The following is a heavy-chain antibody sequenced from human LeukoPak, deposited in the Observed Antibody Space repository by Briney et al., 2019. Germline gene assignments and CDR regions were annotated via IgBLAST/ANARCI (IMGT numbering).Heavy chain of an antibody. Sequence: GGSLRLSCAASGFTFSSYAMSWVRQAPGKGLEWVSAISGSGGSTYYADSVKGRFTISRDNSKNTLYLQMNSLRAEDTAVYYCAAGGGSGWYTLFDYWGQGTLVTVSS. CDR1: GFTFSSYA. CDR2: ISGSGGST. D-gene: IGHD6-19*01. CDR3: AAGGGSGWYTLFDY. J-gene: IGHJ4*02. V-gene: IGHV3-23*01.